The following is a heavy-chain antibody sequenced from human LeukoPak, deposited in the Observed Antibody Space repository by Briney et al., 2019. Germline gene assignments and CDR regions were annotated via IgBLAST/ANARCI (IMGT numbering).Heavy chain of an antibody. V-gene: IGHV3-30*03. CDR2: ISYDGSNK. CDR1: GFTLSRHG. CDR3: AREVAYYDSTGPDY. J-gene: IGHJ4*02. D-gene: IGHD3-22*01. Sequence: PGGSLRLSCAASGFTLSRHGMHWVRQAPGKGLEWVAVISYDGSNKNYADSVKGRFTISRDNSKNTLYLQMNSLRTEDTAVYYCAREVAYYDSTGPDYWGQGTLVTVSS.